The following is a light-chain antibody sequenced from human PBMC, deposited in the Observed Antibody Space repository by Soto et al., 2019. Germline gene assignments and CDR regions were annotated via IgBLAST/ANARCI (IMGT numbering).Light chain of an antibody. CDR1: QSVSSY. CDR3: HQRSSWPRGS. V-gene: IGKV3-11*01. CDR2: DAS. J-gene: IGKJ1*01. Sequence: EVVLTQSPATLSLSPGESATLSCRASQSVSSYLAWYQQKPGQGPRLLIYDASNRATGVSVRFSGSGSGTDFTLTISSLETEDFAVYYCHQRSSWPRGSFGQGTKVEIK.